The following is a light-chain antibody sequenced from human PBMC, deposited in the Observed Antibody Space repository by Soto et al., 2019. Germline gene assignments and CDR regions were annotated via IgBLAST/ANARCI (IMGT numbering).Light chain of an antibody. CDR1: SSDVGGYDS. Sequence: QSVLTQPASVSGSPGQSITISCTGTSSDVGGYDSVSWYQQHPGKAPKLMISEVSNRPSGVSNRFSGSKSGNTASLTISGLQAEDEADYYCSSYTSSSTPWVFGGGTQLTVL. CDR3: SSYTSSSTPWV. CDR2: EVS. J-gene: IGLJ3*02. V-gene: IGLV2-14*01.